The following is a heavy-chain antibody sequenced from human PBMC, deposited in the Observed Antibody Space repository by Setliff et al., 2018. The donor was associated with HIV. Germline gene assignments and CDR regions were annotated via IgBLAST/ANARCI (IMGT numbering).Heavy chain of an antibody. J-gene: IGHJ4*02. D-gene: IGHD2-21*01. CDR3: AADIPTPLAQIDY. CDR2: ISSKETGGTT. Sequence: GGSLRLSCTASGFTFGDYALNWVRQAPEKGLEWVGRISSKETGGTTEYAAPVKGRFTISRDDSKNTLYLQMNTMKTEDTAVYYCAADIPTPLAQIDYWGQGTLVTV. CDR1: GFTFGDYA. V-gene: IGHV3-15*01.